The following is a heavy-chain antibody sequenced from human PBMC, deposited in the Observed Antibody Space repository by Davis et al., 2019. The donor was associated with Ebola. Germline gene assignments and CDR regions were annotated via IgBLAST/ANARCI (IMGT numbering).Heavy chain of an antibody. CDR3: TSAQPDY. CDR2: IRSKANSYAT. J-gene: IGHJ4*02. CDR1: GFTFSGSA. Sequence: GESLKISCAASGFTFSGSAMHWVRQASGKGLEWVGRIRSKANSYATAYAASVKGRFTISRDASKNTAYLQMNSLKTEDTAVYYCTSAQPDYWGQGTLGTVSS. D-gene: IGHD1-14*01. V-gene: IGHV3-73*01.